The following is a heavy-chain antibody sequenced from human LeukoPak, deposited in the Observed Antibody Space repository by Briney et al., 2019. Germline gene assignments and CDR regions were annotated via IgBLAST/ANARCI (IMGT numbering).Heavy chain of an antibody. D-gene: IGHD6-13*01. CDR1: GASLTRYH. CDR3: ARHGYSSSWMNWFDP. J-gene: IGHJ5*02. Sequence: SETLSLTCTVSGASLTRYHWTWIRQSPGKGLEGIVYISYSGTTDYNPSLKSRVTISVDTSKNQFSLKLSSVTAADTAVYYCARHGYSSSWMNWFDPWGQGTLVTVSS. V-gene: IGHV4-59*08. CDR2: ISYSGTT.